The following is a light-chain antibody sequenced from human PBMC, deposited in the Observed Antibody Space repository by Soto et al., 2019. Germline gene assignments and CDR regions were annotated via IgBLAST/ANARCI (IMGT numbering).Light chain of an antibody. CDR3: QQYNSFPHT. CDR1: QSISSW. V-gene: IGKV1-5*03. Sequence: DIQMTQSPSTTYAAGGDRVSITCRASQSISSWLAWYQQKPGKAPKLLIYKASGLETGVPSRFSGSGSGTEFTLTISSLQPDDFATYYCQQYNSFPHTFGQGTKLEIK. CDR2: KAS. J-gene: IGKJ2*01.